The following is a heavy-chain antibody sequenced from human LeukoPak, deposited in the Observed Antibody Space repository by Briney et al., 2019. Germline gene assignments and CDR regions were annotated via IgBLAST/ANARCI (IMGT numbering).Heavy chain of an antibody. J-gene: IGHJ4*02. D-gene: IGHD3-10*01. CDR3: AKDLTDGSGSYYSSGV. CDR1: GFRFDEYA. CDR2: ISWNSGSI. V-gene: IGHV3-9*01. Sequence: GGSLRLSCAGTGFRFDEYAMHWVRQAPGKGLEWVSGISWNSGSIGYADSVKGRFTISRDNAKNSLYLQMNSLRAEDTALYYCAKDLTDGSGSYYSSGVWGQGTLVTVSS.